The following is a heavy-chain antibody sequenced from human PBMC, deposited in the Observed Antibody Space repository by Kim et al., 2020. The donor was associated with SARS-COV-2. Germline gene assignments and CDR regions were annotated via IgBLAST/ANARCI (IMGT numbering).Heavy chain of an antibody. D-gene: IGHD3-22*01. V-gene: IGHV3-53*01. CDR3: ARAVNGYYFDY. Sequence: TNYAESVWGRFTTSRGSSGNTLYLQMSTRRAEDTAVYYCARAVNGYYFDYWGQGTLVTVSS. J-gene: IGHJ4*02. CDR2: T.